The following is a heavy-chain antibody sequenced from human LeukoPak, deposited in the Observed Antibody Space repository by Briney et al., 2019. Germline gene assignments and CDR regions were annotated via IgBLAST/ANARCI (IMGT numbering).Heavy chain of an antibody. J-gene: IGHJ4*02. CDR3: AKDVNWNLFSPSDY. CDR1: GFTFSSYG. V-gene: IGHV3-30*02. Sequence: PGGSLRLSCAASGFTFSSYGMHWVRQAPGKGLEWVAFIRYDGSNKYYADSVKGRFTISRDNSKNTLYLQMNSLRAEDTAVYYCAKDVNWNLFSPSDYWGQGTLVTVSS. CDR2: IRYDGSNK. D-gene: IGHD1-20*01.